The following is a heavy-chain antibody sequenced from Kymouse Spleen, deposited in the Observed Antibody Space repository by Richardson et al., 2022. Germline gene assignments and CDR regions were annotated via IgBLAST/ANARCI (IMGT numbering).Heavy chain of an antibody. J-gene: IGHJ4*02. CDR3: AKDIEQQLVFDY. V-gene: IGHV3-9*01. CDR1: GFTFDDYA. CDR2: ISWNSGSI. D-gene: IGHD6-13*01. Sequence: EVQLVESGGGLVQPGRSLRLSCAASGFTFDDYAMHWVRQAPGKGLEWVSGISWNSGSIGYADSVKGRFTISRDNAKNSLYLQMNSLRAEDTALYYCAKDIEQQLVFDYWGQGTLVTVSS.